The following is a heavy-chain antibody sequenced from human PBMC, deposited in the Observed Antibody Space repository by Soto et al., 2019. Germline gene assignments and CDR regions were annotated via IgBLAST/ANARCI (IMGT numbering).Heavy chain of an antibody. Sequence: VQLVESGGGVVQPGRSLRLSCAASMHWVRQAPGKGLEWVAVVSHDGRNTHYADSVKGRFTISRDSSKNTVSLEMTSRRAEDTAVYYCARGGRQWLVTSDFNYWGQGALVTVSS. D-gene: IGHD6-19*01. J-gene: IGHJ4*02. CDR3: ARGGRQWLVTSDFNY. V-gene: IGHV3-30*03. CDR2: VSHDGRNT.